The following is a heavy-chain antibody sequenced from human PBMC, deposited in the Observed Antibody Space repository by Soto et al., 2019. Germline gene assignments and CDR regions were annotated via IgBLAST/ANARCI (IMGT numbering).Heavy chain of an antibody. D-gene: IGHD3-3*01. Sequence: VQLVESGGGLVKPGGSLRLSCAASGFTFSDYYMSWIRQAPGKGLEWVSYISSSGSTIYYADSVKGRFTISRDNAKNSLYLQMNSLRAEDTAVYYCATTWGFFGVVIRDDAFDIWGQGTMVTVSS. CDR3: ATTWGFFGVVIRDDAFDI. CDR2: ISSSGSTI. V-gene: IGHV3-11*01. CDR1: GFTFSDYY. J-gene: IGHJ3*02.